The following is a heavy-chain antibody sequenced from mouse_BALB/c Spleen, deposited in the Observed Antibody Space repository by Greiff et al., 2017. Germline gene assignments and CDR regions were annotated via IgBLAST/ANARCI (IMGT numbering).Heavy chain of an antibody. J-gene: IGHJ2*01. CDR2: INPDSSTI. CDR1: GFDFSRYW. Sequence: EVKLMESGGGLVQPGGSLKLSCAASGFDFSRYWMSWVRQAPGKGLEWIGEINPDSSTINYTPSLKDKFIISRDNAKNTLYLQMSKVRSEDTALYYCARQLGLRGYFDYWGQGTTLTVSS. CDR3: ARQLGLRGYFDY. D-gene: IGHD3-1*01. V-gene: IGHV4-1*02.